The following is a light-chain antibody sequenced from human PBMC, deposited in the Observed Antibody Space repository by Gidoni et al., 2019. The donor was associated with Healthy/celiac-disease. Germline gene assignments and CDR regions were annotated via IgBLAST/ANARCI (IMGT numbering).Light chain of an antibody. J-gene: IGKJ2*04. CDR1: QSVSSY. CDR3: QQRSNWPCS. V-gene: IGKV3-11*01. Sequence: EIVLTQSPATLSLSPGARATLSCRPSQSVSSYLAWYQQKPGQAPRLLIYDASNRATGIPARFSGSGSGTDFTLTISSLEPEDFAVYYCQQRSNWPCSFGQGTKLEIK. CDR2: DAS.